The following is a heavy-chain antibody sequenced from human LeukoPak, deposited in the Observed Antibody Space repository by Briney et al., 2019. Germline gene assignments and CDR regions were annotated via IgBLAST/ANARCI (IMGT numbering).Heavy chain of an antibody. V-gene: IGHV4-59*01. CDR1: GGSISSYY. CDR2: IYYSGST. J-gene: IGHJ4*02. CDR3: AISASSGWYGAFDY. D-gene: IGHD6-19*01. Sequence: SETLSLTCTVSGGSISSYYWSWIRQPPGKGLEWIGYIYYSGSTNYNPSLKSRVTISVDTSMNQFSLKLSSVTAADTAVYYCAISASSGWYGAFDYWGQGTLVTVSS.